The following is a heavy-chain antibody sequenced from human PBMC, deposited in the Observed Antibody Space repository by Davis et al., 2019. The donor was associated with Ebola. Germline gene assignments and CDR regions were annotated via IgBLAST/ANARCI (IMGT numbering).Heavy chain of an antibody. CDR2: IYHSGST. CDR3: AREFPIRRIVVVRWGWFDP. V-gene: IGHV4-4*02. CDR1: GGSISSSNW. J-gene: IGHJ5*02. Sequence: PSETLSLTCAVSGGSISSSNWWSWVRQPPGKGQEWIGEIYHSGSTNYNPSLKSRVTISVDKSKNKFSLKLSSVTAADTAVYYCAREFPIRRIVVVRWGWFDPWGQGTLVTVSS. D-gene: IGHD2-2*01.